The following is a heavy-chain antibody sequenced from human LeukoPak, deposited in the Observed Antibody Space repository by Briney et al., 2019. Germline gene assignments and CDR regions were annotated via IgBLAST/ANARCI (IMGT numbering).Heavy chain of an antibody. Sequence: SETLSLTCTVSGGSISSGGYYWSWIRQHPGKGLEWIGYIYYSGSTYYNPSLKSRVTISVDTSKNQFSLKLSSVTAADTAVYYCARSLHYGAERDYWGQGTLVTVSS. V-gene: IGHV4-31*03. CDR2: IYYSGST. CDR3: ARSLHYGAERDY. CDR1: GGSISSGGYY. J-gene: IGHJ4*02. D-gene: IGHD4-17*01.